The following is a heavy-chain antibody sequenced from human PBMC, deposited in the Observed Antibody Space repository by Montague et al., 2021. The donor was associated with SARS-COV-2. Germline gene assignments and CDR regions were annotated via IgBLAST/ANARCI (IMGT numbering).Heavy chain of an antibody. V-gene: IGHV3-30-3*01. J-gene: IGHJ3*02. CDR1: GFPFSSYA. CDR3: ARDWVLLWFGELSYDAFDI. D-gene: IGHD3-10*01. Sequence: YRRLSCAASGFPFSSYAMHWVRQAPGKGLEWVAVISYDGSNKYYADSVKGRFTISRDNSKNTLYLQMNSLRAEDTAVYYCARDWVLLWFGELSYDAFDIWGQGTMVTVSS. CDR2: ISYDGSNK.